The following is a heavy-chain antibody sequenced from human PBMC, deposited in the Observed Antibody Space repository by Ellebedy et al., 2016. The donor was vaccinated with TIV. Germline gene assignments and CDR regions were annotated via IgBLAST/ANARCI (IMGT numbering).Heavy chain of an antibody. J-gene: IGHJ4*02. V-gene: IGHV3-21*04. Sequence: GESLKISCVASGFSFSSSTMNWVRQAPGKGLEWASSITKSSSYIYFADSVKGRFVISRDNAKNSLYLQMNSLRAEDTAVYYCARGRSFNWGQGTLVTVSS. CDR1: GFSFSSST. D-gene: IGHD3-10*01. CDR3: ARGRSFN. CDR2: ITKSSSYI.